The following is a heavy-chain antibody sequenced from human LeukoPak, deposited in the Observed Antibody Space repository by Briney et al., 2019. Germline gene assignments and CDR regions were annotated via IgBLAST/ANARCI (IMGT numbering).Heavy chain of an antibody. CDR1: GFTFSTYW. D-gene: IGHD1-26*01. CDR2: MNIDGSEK. J-gene: IGHJ4*02. Sequence: GGSLRLSCEASGFTFSTYWMKWVRQAPGKRLEWVANMNIDGSEKYYADSAKGRFTISRDNARNSVYLQMNSLRVEDTAVYYCARDPVEWELLLDYWGQGTLVTVSS. CDR3: ARDPVEWELLLDY. V-gene: IGHV3-7*01.